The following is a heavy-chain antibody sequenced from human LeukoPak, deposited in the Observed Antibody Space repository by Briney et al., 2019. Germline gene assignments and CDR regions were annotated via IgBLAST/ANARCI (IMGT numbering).Heavy chain of an antibody. V-gene: IGHV1-69*05. CDR3: ARAPAAMTQGYYYYMDV. J-gene: IGHJ6*03. CDR1: GGTFSSYA. D-gene: IGHD2-2*01. CDR2: IIPIFGTA. Sequence: ASVKVSCKASGGTFSSYAISWVRQAPGQGLEWMGGIIPIFGTANYAQKFQGRVTITTDESTSTAYMELSSLRSEDTAVYYCARAPAAMTQGYYYYMDVWGKGTTVTVSS.